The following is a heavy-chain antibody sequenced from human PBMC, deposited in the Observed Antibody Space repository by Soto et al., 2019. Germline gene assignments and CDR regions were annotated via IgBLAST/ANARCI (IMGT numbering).Heavy chain of an antibody. CDR2: ISFSGSSI. D-gene: IGHD3-3*01. CDR3: ARGAVGDFWSAHYYFPF. J-gene: IGHJ4*02. CDR1: GFNFSSYE. Sequence: EVKLVESGGGLVEHGGSLRLSCAASGFNFSSYEMNWVRQTPGTGLERVTNISFSGSSIYYADSVKGRFTISRDNAKNSLYLQINSLRAEATALYYCARGAVGDFWSAHYYFPFWGQGTLVTDSS. V-gene: IGHV3-48*03.